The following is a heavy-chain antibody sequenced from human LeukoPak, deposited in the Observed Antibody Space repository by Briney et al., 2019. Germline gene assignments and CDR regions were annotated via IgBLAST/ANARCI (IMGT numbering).Heavy chain of an antibody. Sequence: PSETLSLTCAVYGASLSGYYWVWIRQPPGRGLEWIGEISYTGNTNYNPSLESRVTISMDTSRNQFSLKLSSVTAADTAVFYCARGPRQTGRVRPYGFDIWGQGTMVTVSS. CDR1: GASLSGYY. CDR3: ARGPRQTGRVRPYGFDI. CDR2: ISYTGNT. V-gene: IGHV4-34*01. D-gene: IGHD1-1*01. J-gene: IGHJ3*02.